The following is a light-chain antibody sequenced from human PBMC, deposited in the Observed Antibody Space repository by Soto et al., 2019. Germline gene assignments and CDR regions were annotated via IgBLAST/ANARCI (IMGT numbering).Light chain of an antibody. CDR1: QSVSSK. V-gene: IGKV3-15*01. Sequence: EIVMTQSPATLSVSPGERATLSCRASQSVSSKLVWYQQKLGQAPRLLIYGASTRATGIPARFSGSGSGTEFTLTISSLEPEDFAVYYCQQRSNWPRVTFGPGTKVDIK. J-gene: IGKJ3*01. CDR2: GAS. CDR3: QQRSNWPRVT.